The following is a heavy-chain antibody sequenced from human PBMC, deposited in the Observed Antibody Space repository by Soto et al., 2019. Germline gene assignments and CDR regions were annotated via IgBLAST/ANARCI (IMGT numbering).Heavy chain of an antibody. D-gene: IGHD2-15*01. CDR3: AKMGLDIVVVVAATNYYYYYMDV. V-gene: IGHV3-30*18. CDR2: ISYDGSNK. CDR1: GFTFSSYG. J-gene: IGHJ6*03. Sequence: QVQLVESGGGVVQPGRSLRLSCAASGFTFSSYGMHWVRQAPGKGLEWVAVISYDGSNKYYADSVKGRFTISRDNSKNTLYLQMNSLRAEDTAVYYCAKMGLDIVVVVAATNYYYYYMDVWGKGTTVTVSS.